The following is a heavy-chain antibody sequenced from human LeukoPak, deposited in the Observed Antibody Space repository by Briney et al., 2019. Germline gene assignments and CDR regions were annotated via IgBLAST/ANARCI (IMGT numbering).Heavy chain of an antibody. CDR2: ISSSSTI. V-gene: IGHV3-48*01. CDR3: TRAAVGATGDYYGMDI. CDR1: GFTFSSYS. D-gene: IGHD1-26*01. J-gene: IGHJ6*02. Sequence: GGSLRLSCAASGFTFSSYSMNWVRQAPGKGLEWVSYISSSSTIYYADSVKGRFTISRDNAKNSLYLQMNSLRAEDTAVYYCTRAAVGATGDYYGMDIWGQGTTVTVSS.